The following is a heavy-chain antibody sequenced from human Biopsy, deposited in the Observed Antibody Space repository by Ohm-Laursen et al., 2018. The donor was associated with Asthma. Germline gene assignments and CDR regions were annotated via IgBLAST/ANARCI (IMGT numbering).Heavy chain of an antibody. CDR1: GDAMSTSGSY. Sequence: SVTLSLTCIVSGDAMSTSGSYWGWIRQSPGKGLEWIGSIYNRGRTYYNPSLEIRGTISTDTSKNHFSLKVTSVTAADTAVYYCARAVSSSSYWYFDLWGRGDLVTVSS. CDR3: ARAVSSSSYWYFDL. CDR2: IYNRGRT. D-gene: IGHD6-6*01. J-gene: IGHJ2*01. V-gene: IGHV4-39*02.